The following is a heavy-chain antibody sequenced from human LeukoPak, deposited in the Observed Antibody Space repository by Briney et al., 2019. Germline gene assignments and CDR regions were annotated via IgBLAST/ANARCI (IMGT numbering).Heavy chain of an antibody. CDR1: GGTFISYA. V-gene: IGHV1-69*01. CDR2: IIPIFGTA. CDR3: ARAHCSSTSCPPSYFDY. D-gene: IGHD2-2*01. Sequence: SVKVSCKASGGTFISYAISWVRQAHGRGLEWMGGIIPIFGTANYAQKFQGRVTITADESTSTAYMELSSLRSEDTAVYYCARAHCSSTSCPPSYFDYWGQGTLVTVSS. J-gene: IGHJ4*02.